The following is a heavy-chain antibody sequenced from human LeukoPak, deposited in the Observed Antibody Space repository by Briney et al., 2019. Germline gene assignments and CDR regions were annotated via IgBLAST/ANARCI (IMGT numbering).Heavy chain of an antibody. CDR3: ARGVYGDYSYAY. V-gene: IGHV1-69*01. Sequence: ASVKVSCKASGGTFSSYAISWVRQAPGQGLEWMGGIIPIFGTANYAQKFQGRVTITADESTSTAYMELSSLGSEDTAVYYCARGVYGDYSYAYWGQGTLVTVSS. D-gene: IGHD4-17*01. J-gene: IGHJ4*02. CDR2: IIPIFGTA. CDR1: GGTFSSYA.